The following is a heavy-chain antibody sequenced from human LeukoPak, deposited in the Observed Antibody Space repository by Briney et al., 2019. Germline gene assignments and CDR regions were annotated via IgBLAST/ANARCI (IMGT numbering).Heavy chain of an antibody. V-gene: IGHV3-15*01. CDR1: GFTFSNAW. D-gene: IGHD5-18*01. CDR3: TNSYDFTYYFDY. Sequence: GGSLRLSCAASGFTFSNAWMSWVRQAPEKGLEWVGRIKSKTDGGTTDYAAPVKGRFTISKDHSKNTLYLQMNSLKTEDTAVYYCTNSYDFTYYFDYLGQGTMVTVSS. J-gene: IGHJ4*02. CDR2: IKSKTDGGTT.